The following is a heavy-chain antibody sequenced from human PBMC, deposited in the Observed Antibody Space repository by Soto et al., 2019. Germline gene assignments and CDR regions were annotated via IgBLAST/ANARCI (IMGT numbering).Heavy chain of an antibody. V-gene: IGHV4-59*08. CDR1: GGSISSYY. Sequence: SETLSLTCTVSGGSISSYYWSWIRQPPGKGLEWIGYIYYSGSTNYNPSLKSRVTISVDTSKNQFSLKLSSVTAADTAVYYCLVASAAYWGQGTQVTVSS. D-gene: IGHD6-13*01. CDR3: LVASAAY. CDR2: IYYSGST. J-gene: IGHJ4*02.